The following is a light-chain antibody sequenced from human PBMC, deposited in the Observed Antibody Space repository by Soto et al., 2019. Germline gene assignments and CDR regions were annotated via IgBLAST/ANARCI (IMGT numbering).Light chain of an antibody. CDR1: QSVSSSY. CDR2: GAS. J-gene: IGKJ1*01. CDR3: QQYGSSPPLT. Sequence: IELTQSPCTLSLSTGERATLSCRASQSVSSSYLAWYQQKPGQAPRLLIYGASSRATGIPDRFSGSGSGTDFTLTISRLEPEDFAVYYCQQYGSSPPLTFGQGTKVDIK. V-gene: IGKV3-20*01.